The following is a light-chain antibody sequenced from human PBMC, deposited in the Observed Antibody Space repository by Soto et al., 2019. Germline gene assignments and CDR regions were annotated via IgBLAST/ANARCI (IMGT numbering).Light chain of an antibody. V-gene: IGLV2-18*01. CDR3: SLYISGSTDV. J-gene: IGLJ1*01. CDR2: EVN. Sequence: ALTQPPSVSGSPGQSVTISCTGTSSDVGSYNRLSWYQQPPGTAPKLIMYEVNTRPSGVPDRFSGSKSGSTASLTISGLQAEDEADYYCSLYISGSTDVFGTGTKVTVL. CDR1: SSDVGSYNR.